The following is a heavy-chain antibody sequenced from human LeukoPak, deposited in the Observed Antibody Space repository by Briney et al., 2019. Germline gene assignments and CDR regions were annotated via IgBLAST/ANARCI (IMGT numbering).Heavy chain of an antibody. V-gene: IGHV3-21*05. J-gene: IGHJ4*02. CDR3: ARVGSRGYYFDY. D-gene: IGHD1-26*01. Sequence: GGSVTLLCAASGFPFRSYEMQWVRRAPGKGLEWVSHISGSSTYTNYADSVKGRITISRDNANSSLYLQMDSLTAEDTAVFYCARVGSRGYYFDYWGQGTLVSVSS. CDR1: GFPFRSYE. CDR2: ISGSSTYT.